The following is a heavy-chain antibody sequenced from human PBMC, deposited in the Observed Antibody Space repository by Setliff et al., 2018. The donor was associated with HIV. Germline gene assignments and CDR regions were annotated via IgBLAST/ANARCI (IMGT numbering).Heavy chain of an antibody. CDR3: ARHSDFWSEDAFDI. V-gene: IGHV4-31*03. CDR2: IYYSGST. CDR1: GGSISSGGYY. Sequence: PSETLSLTCTVSGGSISSGGYYWSWIRQHPGKGLEWIGYIYYSGSTYYNPSLKSRVTISVDTSKNQFSLKLSSVTAADTAVFYCARHSDFWSEDAFDIWGQGTMVTVSS. J-gene: IGHJ3*02. D-gene: IGHD3-3*01.